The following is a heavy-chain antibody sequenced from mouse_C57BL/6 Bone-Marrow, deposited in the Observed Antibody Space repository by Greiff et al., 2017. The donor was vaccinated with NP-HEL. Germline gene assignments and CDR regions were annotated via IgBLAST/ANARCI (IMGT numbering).Heavy chain of an antibody. CDR3: ARRGNYLYYFDY. CDR1: GYTFTDYY. V-gene: IGHV1-76*01. D-gene: IGHD2-1*01. J-gene: IGHJ2*01. Sequence: VKLMESGAELVRPGASVKLSCKASGYTFTDYYINWVKQRPGQGLEWIARIYPGSGNTYYNEKFKGKATLTAEKSSSTAYMQLSSLTSEDSAVYFCARRGNYLYYFDYWGQGTTLTVSS. CDR2: IYPGSGNT.